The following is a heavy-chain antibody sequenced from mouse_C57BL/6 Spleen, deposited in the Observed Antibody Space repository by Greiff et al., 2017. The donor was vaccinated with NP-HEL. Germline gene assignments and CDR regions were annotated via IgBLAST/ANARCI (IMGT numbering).Heavy chain of an antibody. D-gene: IGHD2-1*01. Sequence: EVQLQQPVAELVRPGASVKLSCTASGFTFTNSYMHWVKQRPEQGLEWIGRIDPANGNTNYAPKFQGKATLTVDTSSNTAYLQLSSLTSEDSAIYCGAGWIYYGNYNAMDYWGQGTSVTVSS. CDR3: AGWIYYGNYNAMDY. CDR2: IDPANGNT. J-gene: IGHJ4*01. CDR1: GFTFTNSY. V-gene: IGHV14-3*01.